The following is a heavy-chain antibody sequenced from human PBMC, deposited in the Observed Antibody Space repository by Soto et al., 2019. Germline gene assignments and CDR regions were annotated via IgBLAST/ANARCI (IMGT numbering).Heavy chain of an antibody. CDR3: ARLRIATNSYKWFDP. Sequence: PSDTLSLTCSVSGAALNSGNYYWSWIRQVPGKGLEWIGHIYVTGAVDYNPSLRDRITISQDTSERQFSLNLRLVTAADTAVYYCARLRIATNSYKWFDPWGQGXLVTVYS. J-gene: IGHJ5*02. CDR1: GAALNSGNYY. CDR2: IYVTGAV. D-gene: IGHD2-21*01. V-gene: IGHV4-31*02.